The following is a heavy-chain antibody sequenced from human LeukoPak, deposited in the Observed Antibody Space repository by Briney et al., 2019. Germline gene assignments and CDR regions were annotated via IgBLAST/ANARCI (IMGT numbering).Heavy chain of an antibody. CDR3: ASERITMIVVFDY. V-gene: IGHV4-30-4*01. CDR2: IYYSGST. J-gene: IGHJ4*02. Sequence: SETLSLTCTVSGGSISSGDYYWSWIRQPPGKGLEWIGYIYYSGSTYYNPSPKSRVTISVDTSKNQFSLKLSSVTAADTAVYYCASERITMIVVFDYWGQGTLVTVSS. CDR1: GGSISSGDYY. D-gene: IGHD3-22*01.